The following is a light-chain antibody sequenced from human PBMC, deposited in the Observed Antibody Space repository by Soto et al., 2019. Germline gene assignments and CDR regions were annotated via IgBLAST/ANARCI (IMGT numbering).Light chain of an antibody. CDR3: CSYAGSYIWL. J-gene: IGLJ3*02. CDR1: SSDVGKYNL. V-gene: IGLV2-23*01. Sequence: QSALAQPASVSGSPGQSITISCTGSSSDVGKYNLVSWYQQHPGKVPKLVIYEGTKRPSGVSIRFSGSTSGNTASLTISGLHAGDEADYYCCSYAGSYIWLFGGGTKVTVL. CDR2: EGT.